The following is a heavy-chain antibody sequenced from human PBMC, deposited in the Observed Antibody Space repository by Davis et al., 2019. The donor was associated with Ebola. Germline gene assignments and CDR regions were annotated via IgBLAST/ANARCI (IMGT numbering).Heavy chain of an antibody. CDR1: GLTFSDYY. CDR2: ISWNSGSI. D-gene: IGHD5/OR15-5a*01. V-gene: IGHV3-9*01. CDR3: AKRSVFDYYFDY. Sequence: PGGSLRLSCAASGLTFSDYYMSWIRQAPGKGLEWVSGISWNSGSIGYADSVKGRFTISRDNAKNSLYLQMNSLRAEDTALYYCAKRSVFDYYFDYWGQGTLVTVSS. J-gene: IGHJ4*02.